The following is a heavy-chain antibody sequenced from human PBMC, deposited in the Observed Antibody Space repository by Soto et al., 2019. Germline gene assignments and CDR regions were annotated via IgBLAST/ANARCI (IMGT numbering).Heavy chain of an antibody. J-gene: IGHJ4*02. Sequence: GSLRLSCAAAGFTFSSYGMHWVRQAPGKGLEWVAVISYDGSNKYYADSVKGRFTISRDNSKNTLYLQMNSLRAEDTAVYYCANLGYSYGYYFDYWGQGTLVTVSS. CDR1: GFTFSSYG. CDR2: ISYDGSNK. CDR3: ANLGYSYGYYFDY. V-gene: IGHV3-30*18. D-gene: IGHD5-18*01.